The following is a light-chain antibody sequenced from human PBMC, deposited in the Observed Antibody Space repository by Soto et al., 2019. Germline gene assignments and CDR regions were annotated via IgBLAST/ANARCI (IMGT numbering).Light chain of an antibody. CDR2: WAS. Sequence: DVLMTKHPESLTLSLGESGTTKSKSSQSVLCRFKNKNSLAWFQQKPGQPPTLLIYWASTRESGVSDRFSGSGSGTDFTLTIKSLQAEDVAVYYCQQYYTTPTWTCGKGNKGDIK. J-gene: IGKJ1*01. CDR3: QQYYTTPTWT. V-gene: IGKV4-1*01. CDR1: QSVLCRFKNKNS.